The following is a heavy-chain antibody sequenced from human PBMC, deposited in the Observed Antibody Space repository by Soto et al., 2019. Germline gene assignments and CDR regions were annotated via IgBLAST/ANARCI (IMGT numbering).Heavy chain of an antibody. J-gene: IGHJ4*02. CDR3: ARQKVEVNPVDFDY. CDR2: IYYSGST. CDR1: GGSISSGGYY. V-gene: IGHV4-31*03. Sequence: SETLSLTCTVSGGSISSGGYYWSWIRQHPGKGLEWIGYIYYSGSTYYNPSLKSRVTISVDTSKNQFSLKLSSVTAADTAVYYCARQKVEVNPVDFDYWGQGTLVTVSS. D-gene: IGHD1-1*01.